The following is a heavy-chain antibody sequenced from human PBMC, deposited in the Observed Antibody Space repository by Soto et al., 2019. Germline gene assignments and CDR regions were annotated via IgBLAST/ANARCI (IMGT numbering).Heavy chain of an antibody. CDR3: ARSIHAVLSGNMDV. V-gene: IGHV4-59*08. Sequence: SETLSLTCTVSGGSISSYYWSWIRQPPGKGLEWIGYIYYSGSTNYNPSLKSRVTISVDTSKNQFSLKLSSVTAADTAVYYCARSIHAVLSGNMDVWGKGTTVTVSS. J-gene: IGHJ6*03. CDR2: IYYSGST. D-gene: IGHD1-1*01. CDR1: GGSISSYY.